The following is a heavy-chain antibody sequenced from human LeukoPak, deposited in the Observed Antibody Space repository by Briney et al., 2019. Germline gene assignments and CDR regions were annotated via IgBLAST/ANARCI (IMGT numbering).Heavy chain of an antibody. J-gene: IGHJ4*02. CDR1: GGSISSGGYY. V-gene: IGHV4-30-2*01. CDR3: ARGPITMVRGVIPILDY. CDR2: IYHSGST. D-gene: IGHD3-10*01. Sequence: PSETLSLTCTVSGGSISSGGYYWSWIRQPPGKGLEWIGYIYHSGSTYYNPSLKSRVTISVDRSKNQFSLKLSSVTAADTAVYYCARGPITMVRGVIPILDYWGQGTLVTVSS.